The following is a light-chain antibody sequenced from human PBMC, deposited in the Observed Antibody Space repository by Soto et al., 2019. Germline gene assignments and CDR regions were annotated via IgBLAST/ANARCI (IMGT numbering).Light chain of an antibody. CDR2: GAS. V-gene: IGKV3-15*01. CDR3: QQYNNWVLT. CDR1: QSVSSN. J-gene: IGKJ4*01. Sequence: EIVMTQSPATLSVSPGERATLSCRASQSVSSNLAWYQKKPGQAPRLLIYGASTRATGIPARFSGSGSGTEFTLTISSLQSEDFAVYYCQQYNNWVLTFGGGTKVEIK.